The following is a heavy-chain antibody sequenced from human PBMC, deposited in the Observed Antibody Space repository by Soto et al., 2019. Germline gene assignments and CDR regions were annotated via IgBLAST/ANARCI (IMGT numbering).Heavy chain of an antibody. CDR2: INPSGAST. Sequence: AASVKVSCKASGYTFTSYYIHWVRQAPGQGLEWVGLINPSGASTTYAQKFQGRVTMTRDTSTSTVYMELNSLRSEDTAVYFCARDAQIGHGYSAYHTYWGQGTLVTVSS. CDR3: ARDAQIGHGYSAYHTY. V-gene: IGHV1-46*01. J-gene: IGHJ4*02. CDR1: GYTFTSYY. D-gene: IGHD5-12*01.